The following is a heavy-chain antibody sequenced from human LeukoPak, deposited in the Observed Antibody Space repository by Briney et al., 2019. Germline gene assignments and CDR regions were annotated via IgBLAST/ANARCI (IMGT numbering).Heavy chain of an antibody. CDR3: ARDKTPRFLALSDY. V-gene: IGHV3-30*04. CDR2: ISYDGSNK. CDR1: GFTFSSYA. J-gene: IGHJ4*02. D-gene: IGHD3-3*01. Sequence: PGRSLRLSCAASGFTFSSYAMHWVRQARGKGLEWVAVISYDGSNKYYADSVKGRFTISRDNSKNTLYLQMNSLRAEDTAVYYCARDKTPRFLALSDYWGQGTLVTVSS.